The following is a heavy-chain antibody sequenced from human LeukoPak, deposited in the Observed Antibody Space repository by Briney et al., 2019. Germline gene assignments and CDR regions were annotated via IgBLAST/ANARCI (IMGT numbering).Heavy chain of an antibody. CDR2: ISDSSGST. CDR3: ANWGGTY. Sequence: GGSLRLSCAASGFTFSGYAMSWVRLAPGKGLGWVSTISDSSGSTHYADSVKGRFTISRDNSKNTLYLQMHSLRAEDSAVYYCANWGGTYWGQGTLVTVSS. J-gene: IGHJ4*02. V-gene: IGHV3-23*01. D-gene: IGHD7-27*01. CDR1: GFTFSGYA.